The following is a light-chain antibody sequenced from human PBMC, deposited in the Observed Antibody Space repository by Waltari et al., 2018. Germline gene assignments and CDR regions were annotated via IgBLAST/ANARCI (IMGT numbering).Light chain of an antibody. Sequence: DIQMTQSPSSLSASIGDTVSITCRASHNIIAHVNWYQQKPGIAPNLLIYAASRLRSGVSSRFRGSGSGTECTLTISNMRPENYATYYCQESSNVSSITFGQGTRL. CDR2: AAS. CDR3: QESSNVSSIT. V-gene: IGKV1-39*01. J-gene: IGKJ5*01. CDR1: HNIIAH.